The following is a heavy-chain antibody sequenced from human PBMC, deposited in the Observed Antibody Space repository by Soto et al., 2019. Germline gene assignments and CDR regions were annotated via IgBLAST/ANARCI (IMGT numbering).Heavy chain of an antibody. CDR2: TYYRSNWRH. Sequence: SPTLSLPRAISGDSVSSNTAAWKWIRSSPSRGLEWLGRTYYRSNWRHDYAVSVKSRITVNPDTSKNHFSLPLNSVTPDDTAVYYCARGVAGSGFDLWGQGTLVTVSS. CDR3: ARGVAGSGFDL. CDR1: GDSVSSNTAA. D-gene: IGHD6-19*01. J-gene: IGHJ4*02. V-gene: IGHV6-1*01.